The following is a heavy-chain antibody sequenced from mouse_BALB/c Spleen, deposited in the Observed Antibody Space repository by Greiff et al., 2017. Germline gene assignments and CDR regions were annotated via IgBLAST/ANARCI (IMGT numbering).Heavy chain of an antibody. Sequence: QVQLQQPGAELVKPGASVKLSCKASGYTFTSYWMHWVKQRPGQGLEWIGEIDPSDSYTNYNQKFKGKATLTVDKSSSTAYMQLSSLTSEDSAVYYCARSIYYYGSSCAYWGQGTLVTVSA. J-gene: IGHJ3*01. CDR2: IDPSDSYT. CDR1: GYTFTSYW. V-gene: IGHV1-69*02. CDR3: ARSIYYYGSSCAY. D-gene: IGHD1-1*01.